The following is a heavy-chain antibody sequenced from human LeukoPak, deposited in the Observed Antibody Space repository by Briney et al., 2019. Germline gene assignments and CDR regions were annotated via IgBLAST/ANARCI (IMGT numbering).Heavy chain of an antibody. CDR1: GFTVSSNY. Sequence: PGGSLRLSCAASGFTVSSNYMSRVRQAPGKGLEWVSVIYSGGSTYYADSVKGRFTISRDNSKNTLYLQMNSLRAEDTAVYYCARDCYCDSSGYEGDYWGQGTLVTVSS. V-gene: IGHV3-53*01. CDR3: ARDCYCDSSGYEGDY. J-gene: IGHJ4*02. D-gene: IGHD3-22*01. CDR2: IYSGGST.